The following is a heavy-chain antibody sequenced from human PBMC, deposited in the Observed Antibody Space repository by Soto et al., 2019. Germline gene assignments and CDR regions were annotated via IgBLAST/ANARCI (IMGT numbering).Heavy chain of an antibody. V-gene: IGHV5-51*01. D-gene: IGHD2-2*01. CDR1: GYSFTSYW. CDR2: IYPGDSDT. Sequence: PGESLKISCKGSGYSFTSYWIGWVRQMPGKGLEWMGIIYPGDSDTRYSPSFQGQVTISADKSISTAYLQWSSLKASDTAMYYCARQSCSSTSCYAPAGCFDPWGQGPLVTLSS. J-gene: IGHJ5*02. CDR3: ARQSCSSTSCYAPAGCFDP.